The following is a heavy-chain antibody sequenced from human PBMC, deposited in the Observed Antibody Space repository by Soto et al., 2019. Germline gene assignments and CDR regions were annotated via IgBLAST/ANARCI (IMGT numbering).Heavy chain of an antibody. Sequence: SETLSLTCAVSGYSISSGYYWGWIRQPPGKGLEWIGSIYHSGSTYYNPSLKSRVTISADTSKNQFSLKLSSVTAADTAVYYCARGTGIVVVIIDYWGQGTLVTVSS. CDR1: GYSISSGYY. D-gene: IGHD3-22*01. J-gene: IGHJ4*02. CDR3: ARGTGIVVVIIDY. V-gene: IGHV4-38-2*01. CDR2: IYHSGST.